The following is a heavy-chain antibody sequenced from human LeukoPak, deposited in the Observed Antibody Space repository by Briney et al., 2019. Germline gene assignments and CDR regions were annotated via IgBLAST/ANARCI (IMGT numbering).Heavy chain of an antibody. CDR1: GFTFSSYS. J-gene: IGHJ6*03. D-gene: IGHD6-25*01. V-gene: IGHV3-21*01. Sequence: GGSLRLSCAASGFTFSSYSMNWVRQAPGKGLEWVSSISSSSSYIYYADSVKGRFTISRDNAKNSLYLQMNSLRAKDTAVYYCARDKVASQRAAYYMDVWGKGTTVTVSS. CDR2: ISSSSSYI. CDR3: ARDKVASQRAAYYMDV.